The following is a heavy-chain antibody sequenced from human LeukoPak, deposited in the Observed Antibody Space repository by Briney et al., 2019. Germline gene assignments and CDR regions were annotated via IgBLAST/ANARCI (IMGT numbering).Heavy chain of an antibody. CDR2: IEQDGSEK. V-gene: IGHV3-7*02. CDR1: GFTFSSSW. CDR3: RCGSWSSSFDF. Sequence: GGSLRLSCAASGFTFSSSWMTWVRQAPGKGLEWVANIEQDGSEKYYVDSVKGRFTISRDNAENSVYLQMNSLRAEDTAVYFCRCGSWSSSFDFWGQGTLVTVSS. D-gene: IGHD3-10*01. J-gene: IGHJ4*02.